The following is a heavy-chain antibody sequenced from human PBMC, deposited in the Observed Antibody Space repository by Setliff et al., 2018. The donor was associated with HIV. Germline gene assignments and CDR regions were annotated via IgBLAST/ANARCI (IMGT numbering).Heavy chain of an antibody. CDR2: IKQDGSEK. CDR1: GFTFSGSA. CDR3: ARDPRAAAAINWFDP. Sequence: GGSLRLSCAASGFTFSGSAMHWVRQAPGKGLEWVANIKQDGSEKYYVDSVKGRFTISRDNSKNMLYLQMNSLRAEDTAVYYCARDPRAAAAINWFDPWGQGTQVTVSS. V-gene: IGHV3-7*03. D-gene: IGHD6-13*01. J-gene: IGHJ5*02.